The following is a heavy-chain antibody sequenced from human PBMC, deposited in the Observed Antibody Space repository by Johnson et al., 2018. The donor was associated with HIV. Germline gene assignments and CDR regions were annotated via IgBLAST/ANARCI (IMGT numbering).Heavy chain of an antibody. CDR1: GFTFSSYA. V-gene: IGHV3-30*04. D-gene: IGHD6-6*01. J-gene: IGHJ3*02. CDR2: ISYDGSNK. CDR3: ARRGYSSSGGAFDI. Sequence: VQLVESGGGVVQPGRSLRLSCAASGFTFSSYAMHWVRQAPGKGLEWVAVISYDGSNKYYADSVKGRFTISRDNSKNTLYLQMNSLRAEDTAVYDCARRGYSSSGGAFDIWGQGTMVTVSS.